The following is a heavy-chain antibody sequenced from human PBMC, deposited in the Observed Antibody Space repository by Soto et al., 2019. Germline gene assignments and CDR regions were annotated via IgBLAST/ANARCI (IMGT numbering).Heavy chain of an antibody. V-gene: IGHV1-46*01. Sequence: QVQLVQSGAEVKKPGASVKVSCEASGFTFTSYSMHWVRQAPGQGLEWMGVINLSGGNTNFAQKFQGRVTMTRNTSTSTVHMELSSLGSEDTAMYYCARTLASAGTDFWGQGTLVTVSS. CDR1: GFTFTSYS. D-gene: IGHD6-13*01. J-gene: IGHJ4*02. CDR2: INLSGGNT. CDR3: ARTLASAGTDF.